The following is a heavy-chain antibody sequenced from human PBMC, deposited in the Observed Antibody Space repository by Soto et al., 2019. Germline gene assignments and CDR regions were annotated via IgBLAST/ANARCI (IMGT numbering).Heavy chain of an antibody. Sequence: PGGSLRLSCAASGFTFSSYWMTWVRQAPGKGLEWVANIKQGGSETHYVDSVKGRSTISRDSAKNSLYLQMNSLRAEDTAVYYCARDPYEDDSGNYPSTYLNYWGQGTLVTVSS. CDR2: IKQGGSET. CDR1: GFTFSSYW. J-gene: IGHJ4*02. CDR3: ARDPYEDDSGNYPSTYLNY. D-gene: IGHD3-10*01. V-gene: IGHV3-7*03.